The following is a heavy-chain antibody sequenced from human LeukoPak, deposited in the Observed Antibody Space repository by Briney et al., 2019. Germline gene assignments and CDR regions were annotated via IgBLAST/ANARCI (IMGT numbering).Heavy chain of an antibody. CDR3: ARDYYDYVWGSYRHFDY. Sequence: GGSLRLSCAASGFTFSSYWMSWVRQAPGKRLEWVANIKQDGSEKYYVDSVKGRFTISRDNAKNSLYLQMNSLRAEDTAVYCCARDYYDYVWGSYRHFDYWGQGTLVTVSS. J-gene: IGHJ4*02. CDR2: IKQDGSEK. D-gene: IGHD3-16*02. CDR1: GFTFSSYW. V-gene: IGHV3-7*03.